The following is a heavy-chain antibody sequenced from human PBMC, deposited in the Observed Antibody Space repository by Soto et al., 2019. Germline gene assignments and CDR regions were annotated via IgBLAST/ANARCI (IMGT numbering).Heavy chain of an antibody. CDR2: INHSGST. CDR3: ARVGRYYGMDV. Sequence: PSETLSLTCAVYGGSFSGYYWSWIRQPPGKGLEWIGEINHSGSTNYNPSLKSRVTISVDTSKNQFSLKLSSVTAADTAVYYCARVGRYYGMDVWGQGTTVTVP. CDR1: GGSFSGYY. V-gene: IGHV4-34*01. J-gene: IGHJ6*02.